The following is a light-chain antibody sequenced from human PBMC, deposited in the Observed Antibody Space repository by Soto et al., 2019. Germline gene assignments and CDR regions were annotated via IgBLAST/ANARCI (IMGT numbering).Light chain of an antibody. CDR2: WAS. Sequence: DIVMTQSPASLAVSLGDRSTINCNSSQSVLDSSDHKNYLAWYQQKPGQPPKLLIYWASTRESGVPDRFSGSGSGTEFTLIISSLQSEDFAVYYCQQYNKWPLITFGQGTRLEIK. J-gene: IGKJ5*01. CDR1: QSVLDSSDHKNY. CDR3: QQYNKWPLIT. V-gene: IGKV4-1*01.